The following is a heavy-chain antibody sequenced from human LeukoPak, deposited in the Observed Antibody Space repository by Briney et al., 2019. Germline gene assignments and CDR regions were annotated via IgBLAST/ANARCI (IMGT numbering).Heavy chain of an antibody. D-gene: IGHD1-26*01. Sequence: GRSLRLSCAASGFTFDDYAMHWVRQAPGKGLEWVSGISWNSGSIGYADSVKGRFTISRDNAKNSLYLQMNSLRAEDTALYYCAKDTIVGATPSYMDVWGKGTTVTVSS. CDR2: ISWNSGSI. CDR1: GFTFDDYA. CDR3: AKDTIVGATPSYMDV. J-gene: IGHJ6*03. V-gene: IGHV3-9*01.